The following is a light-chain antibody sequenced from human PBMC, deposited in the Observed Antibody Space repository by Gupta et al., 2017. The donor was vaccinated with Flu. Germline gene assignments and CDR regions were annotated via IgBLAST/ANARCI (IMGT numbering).Light chain of an antibody. J-gene: IGKJ1*01. CDR3: HQFCGSPPWT. CDR1: QSVTSTF. CDR2: GAS. V-gene: IGKV3-20*01. Sequence: EIVLTQSPGTLSLSPGERATLSCRASQSVTSTFLAWYQQKPGQAPRLLISGASSRATGTPDRFSGSGFGTDFTLTISRREPEDFAVYYCHQFCGSPPWTFGQGTKVEIK.